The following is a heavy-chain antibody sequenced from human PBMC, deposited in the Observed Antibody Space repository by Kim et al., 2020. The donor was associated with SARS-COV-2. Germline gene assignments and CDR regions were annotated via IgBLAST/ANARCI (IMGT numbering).Heavy chain of an antibody. CDR3: AKDSKCGSGWYFFDS. Sequence: GGSLRLSCEASGFTFSSFAMSWVRLAPGKGLEWVSAISGNGGSTFYADSVKGRFTISRDNSKNTVVLQMNSLRVEDTALEYCAKDSKCGSGWYFFDSWGEGALVPVSS. V-gene: IGHV3-23*01. CDR1: GFTFSSFA. D-gene: IGHD6-19*01. CDR2: ISGNGGST. J-gene: IGHJ4*02.